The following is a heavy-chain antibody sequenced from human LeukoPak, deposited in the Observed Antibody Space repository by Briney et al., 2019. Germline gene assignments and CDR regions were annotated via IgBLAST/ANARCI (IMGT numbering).Heavy chain of an antibody. Sequence: GGSLRLSCAASGFTFSSYDMHWVRQATGKGLEWVSAIGTAGDTYYPGSVKGRFTISRENAKNSLYPQMNSLRAGDTAVYYCARGVKYSSGWYALYDYWGQGTLVTVSS. CDR3: ARGVKYSSGWYALYDY. CDR2: IGTAGDT. CDR1: GFTFSSYD. J-gene: IGHJ4*02. D-gene: IGHD6-19*01. V-gene: IGHV3-13*01.